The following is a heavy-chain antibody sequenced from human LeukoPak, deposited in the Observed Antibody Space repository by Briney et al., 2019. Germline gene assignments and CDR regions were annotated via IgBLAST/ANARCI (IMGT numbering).Heavy chain of an antibody. CDR2: MNPNSGNT. CDR1: GYTFTSYD. D-gene: IGHD2-2*02. J-gene: IGHJ5*02. CDR3: ARIEGCSSTSCYTP. V-gene: IGHV1-8*01. Sequence: ASVKVSCKASGYTFTSYDINWVRQATGQGLEWMGWMNPNSGNTGYAQKFQGRVTITTDESTSTAYMELSSLRSEDTAVYYCARIEGCSSTSCYTPWGQGTLVTVSS.